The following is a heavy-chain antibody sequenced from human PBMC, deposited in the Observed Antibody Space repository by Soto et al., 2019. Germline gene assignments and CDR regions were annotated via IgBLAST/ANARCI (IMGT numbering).Heavy chain of an antibody. CDR2: IYYSGST. CDR3: AREGQLVSPNWFDP. Sequence: QVQLQESGPGLVKPSQTLSLTCTVSGGSISSGGYYWSWIRQHPGKGLEWIGYIYYSGSTYYNPSLTSRVTISVDTSKNQFSLKLSSVTAADTAVYYCAREGQLVSPNWFDPWGQGTLVTVSS. J-gene: IGHJ5*02. D-gene: IGHD6-13*01. CDR1: GGSISSGGYY. V-gene: IGHV4-31*03.